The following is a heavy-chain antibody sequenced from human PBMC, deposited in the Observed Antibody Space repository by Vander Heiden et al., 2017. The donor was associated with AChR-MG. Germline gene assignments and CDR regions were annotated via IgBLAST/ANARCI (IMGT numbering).Heavy chain of an antibody. J-gene: IGHJ3*02. Sequence: EVQLVESGGGLVQPGGSLRLSCAASGFTFSSYWMHWVRQAPGKGLVCVSRINSDGSSTSYADSVKGRFTISRDNAKNTLYLQMNSLRAEDTAVYYCARDPGGVVPGVFSAAFDIWGQGTMVTVSS. CDR2: INSDGSST. D-gene: IGHD2-8*02. V-gene: IGHV3-74*01. CDR3: ARDPGGVVPGVFSAAFDI. CDR1: GFTFSSYW.